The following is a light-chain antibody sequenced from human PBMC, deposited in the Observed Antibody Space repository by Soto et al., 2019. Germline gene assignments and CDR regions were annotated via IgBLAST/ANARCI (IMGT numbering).Light chain of an antibody. J-gene: IGLJ1*01. Sequence: QSLLTQPRSVSGSPGQSFTISCTGTISDVGIYNYISWYQRHPGEAPKLMIHDVSERPSGVPDRFSGSKSGNTASLTISGLQAEDEADYYCCSYAGSYTFARNVFGTGTKVTVL. CDR1: ISDVGIYNY. CDR3: CSYAGSYTFARNV. V-gene: IGLV2-11*01. CDR2: DVS.